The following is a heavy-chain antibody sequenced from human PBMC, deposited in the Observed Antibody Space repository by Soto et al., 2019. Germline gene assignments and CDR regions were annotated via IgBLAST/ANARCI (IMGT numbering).Heavy chain of an antibody. CDR1: GGSISSYY. J-gene: IGHJ4*02. V-gene: IGHV4-59*01. D-gene: IGHD5-12*01. CDR2: IYYSGST. Sequence: SETLSLTCTVSGGSISSYYWSWIRQPPGKGLEWIGYIYYSGSTNYNPSLKSRVTISVDMSKNQFSLKLSSVTAADTAVYYFARIPITVATTPTYYFDSWGPGTLVTVSS. CDR3: ARIPITVATTPTYYFDS.